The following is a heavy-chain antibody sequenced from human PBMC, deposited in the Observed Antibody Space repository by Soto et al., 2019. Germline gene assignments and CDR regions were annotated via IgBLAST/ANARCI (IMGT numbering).Heavy chain of an antibody. J-gene: IGHJ4*02. CDR1: PFIFSRYA. D-gene: IGHD1-26*01. CDR2: IGASGADT. V-gene: IGHV3-23*01. Sequence: GGSLRLSCAASPFIFSRYAMSWARPPQGKGMEWVSAIGASGADTYFSAYVKGRFTISRDNSKNTLYLQMNSLRAEDTAVYYCALRKTGSYFDYWGQGTLGTVPQ. CDR3: ALRKTGSYFDY.